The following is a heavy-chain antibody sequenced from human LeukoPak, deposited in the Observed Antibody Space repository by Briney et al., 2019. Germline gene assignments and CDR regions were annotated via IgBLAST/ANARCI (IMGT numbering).Heavy chain of an antibody. CDR2: INPNSGGT. CDR1: GYTFAGYY. V-gene: IGHV1-2*02. CDR3: AKDLSTDGPRSAFDI. D-gene: IGHD3/OR15-3a*01. Sequence: ASVKVSCKASGYTFAGYYMYWVRQAPGQGLEWMGWINPNSGGTNYAQKFQGRVTMTRDTSISTAYMELSRLRSDDTAVYNCAKDLSTDGPRSAFDIWGQGTMVTVSS. J-gene: IGHJ3*02.